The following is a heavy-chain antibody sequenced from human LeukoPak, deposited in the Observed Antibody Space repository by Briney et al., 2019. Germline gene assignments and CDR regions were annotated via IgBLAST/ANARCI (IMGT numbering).Heavy chain of an antibody. CDR3: ASEVDCGGDCYFAY. Sequence: GGSLRLSCAASGFTFSSYSMNRVRQAPGKGLEWVSYISSSSSTIYYADSVRGRFTISRDNAKNSLYLQMNSLRADDTAVYYCASEVDCGGDCYFAYWGQGTLVTVSS. CDR2: ISSSSSTI. CDR1: GFTFSSYS. J-gene: IGHJ4*02. V-gene: IGHV3-48*04. D-gene: IGHD2-21*02.